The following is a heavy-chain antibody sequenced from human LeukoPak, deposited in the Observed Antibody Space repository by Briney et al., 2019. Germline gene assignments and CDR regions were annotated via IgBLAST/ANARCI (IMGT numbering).Heavy chain of an antibody. J-gene: IGHJ4*02. V-gene: IGHV4-39*07. CDR3: ASLRRDYYYDSSGYDY. Sequence: SETLSLTCTVSGGSISSSSYYWGWIRQPPGKGLEWIGSIYYSGSTYYNPSLKSRVTISVDTSKNQFSLKLSSVTAADTAVYYCASLRRDYYYDSSGYDYWGQGTLVTVSS. CDR2: IYYSGST. CDR1: GGSISSSSYY. D-gene: IGHD3-22*01.